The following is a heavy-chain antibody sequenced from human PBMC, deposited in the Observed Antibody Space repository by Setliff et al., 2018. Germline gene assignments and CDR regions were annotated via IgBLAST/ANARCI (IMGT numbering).Heavy chain of an antibody. CDR3: ARENGYCSGGACYFMFDY. J-gene: IGHJ4*02. D-gene: IGHD2-15*01. CDR1: GGSSSSHY. V-gene: IGHV4-59*11. CDR2: IHYSGTT. Sequence: LSLTCTVSGGSSSSHYWSWIRQPPGKGLERIGYIHYSGTTNYNPSLKSRVTLSLDTAKNQFSLELRAVTAADTALYYCARENGYCSGGACYFMFDYWGQGTLVTVSS.